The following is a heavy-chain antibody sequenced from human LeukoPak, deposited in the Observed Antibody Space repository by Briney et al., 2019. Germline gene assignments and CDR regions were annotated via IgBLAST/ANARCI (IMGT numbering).Heavy chain of an antibody. D-gene: IGHD3-22*01. J-gene: IGHJ6*02. CDR2: ISSSSSYI. Sequence: PGGSLRLSCAASGFTFSSYSMNWVRQAPGKGLEWVSSISSSSSYIYYADSVKGRFTISRDNAKNSLYLQMNSLRAEDTAVYYCARDNNDSSGYYFLGPGYDYGMDVWGQGTTVTVSS. V-gene: IGHV3-21*01. CDR1: GFTFSSYS. CDR3: ARDNNDSSGYYFLGPGYDYGMDV.